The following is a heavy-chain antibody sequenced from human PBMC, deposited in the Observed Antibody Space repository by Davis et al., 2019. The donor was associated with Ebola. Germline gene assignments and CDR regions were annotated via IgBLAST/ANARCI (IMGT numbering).Heavy chain of an antibody. Sequence: ASVKVSCKASGYTFTSYGISWVRQAPGQGLEWMGWISAYNGNTNYAQKLQGRVTMTTDTSTSTAYMELRSLRSDDTAVYYCAGDLGAWGFGEYPFDYWGQGTLVTVAS. D-gene: IGHD3-10*01. CDR2: ISAYNGNT. CDR1: GYTFTSYG. CDR3: AGDLGAWGFGEYPFDY. J-gene: IGHJ4*02. V-gene: IGHV1-18*04.